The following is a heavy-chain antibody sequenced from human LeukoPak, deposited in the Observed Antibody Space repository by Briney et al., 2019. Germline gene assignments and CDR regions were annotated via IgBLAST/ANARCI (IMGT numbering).Heavy chain of an antibody. D-gene: IGHD6-19*01. CDR2: ISAYNGNT. Sequence: ASVKVPCKASGYTFTSYGISWVRQAPGQGLEWMGWISAYNGNTNYAQKLQGRVAMTTDTSTSTAYMELRSLRSDATAVYYCARDGYEWLVCDFDYWGQGTLVTVSS. CDR1: GYTFTSYG. J-gene: IGHJ4*02. CDR3: ARDGYEWLVCDFDY. V-gene: IGHV1-18*01.